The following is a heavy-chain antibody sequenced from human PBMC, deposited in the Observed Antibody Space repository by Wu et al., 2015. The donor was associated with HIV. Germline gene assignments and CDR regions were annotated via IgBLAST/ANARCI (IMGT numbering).Heavy chain of an antibody. Sequence: QVQLVQSGAEVKKPGASVKVSCKASGYTFTGYYMHWVRQAPGQGLEWMGWINPNSGGTNYAQKFQGRVTMTRDTSISTAYMELSRLRSEDTAVYYCARDLFSAQIGTDYYYYYYMDVWGKGTTVTVSS. CDR1: GYTFTGYY. J-gene: IGHJ6*03. D-gene: IGHD1-1*01. V-gene: IGHV1-2*02. CDR3: ARDLFSAQIGTDYYYYYYMDV. CDR2: INPNSGGT.